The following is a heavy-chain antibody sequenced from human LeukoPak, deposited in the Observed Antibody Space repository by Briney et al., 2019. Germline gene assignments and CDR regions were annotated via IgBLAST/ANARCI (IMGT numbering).Heavy chain of an antibody. CDR2: IYTSGST. J-gene: IGHJ6*03. D-gene: IGHD5-18*01. Sequence: PSETLSLTCTVSGGSISSYYWSWIRQPPGKGLEWIGYIYTSGSTNYNPSLKSRVTISVDTSKNQFSLKLISVTAADTAVYYCARCLYSYGYVTNYYYYYMDVWGKGTTVTVSS. CDR3: ARCLYSYGYVTNYYYYYMDV. V-gene: IGHV4-4*09. CDR1: GGSISSYY.